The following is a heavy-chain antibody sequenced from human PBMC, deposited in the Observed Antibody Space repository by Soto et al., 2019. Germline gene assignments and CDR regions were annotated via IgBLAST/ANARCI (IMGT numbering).Heavy chain of an antibody. J-gene: IGHJ6*02. CDR1: GGSLSSGGYS. CDR3: ARQGEIRYFDWLPKQRGTKYYYYYGMDV. D-gene: IGHD3-9*01. Sequence: PSETLSVTCAVSGGSLSSGGYSWSWLRQPPGKGLEWIGYIYYSGSTNYNPSLKSRVTISVDTSKNQFSLKLSSVTAADTAVYYCARQGEIRYFDWLPKQRGTKYYYYYGMDVWGQGTTVTVSS. CDR2: IYYSGST. V-gene: IGHV4-61*08.